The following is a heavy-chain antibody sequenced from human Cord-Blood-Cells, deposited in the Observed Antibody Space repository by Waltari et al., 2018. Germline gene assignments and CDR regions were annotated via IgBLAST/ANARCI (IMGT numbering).Heavy chain of an antibody. CDR2: INHSGST. Sequence: QVQLQQWGAGLLKPSETLSLTCAVYGGSFSGYYWSWIRQPPGKGLEWIGEINHSGSTTYNPSLKSRVTISVDTSKNQFSLKLSSVTAADTAVYYCARQEASSSSYWYFDLWGRGTLVTVSS. J-gene: IGHJ2*01. V-gene: IGHV4-34*01. CDR1: GGSFSGYY. D-gene: IGHD6-6*01. CDR3: ARQEASSSSYWYFDL.